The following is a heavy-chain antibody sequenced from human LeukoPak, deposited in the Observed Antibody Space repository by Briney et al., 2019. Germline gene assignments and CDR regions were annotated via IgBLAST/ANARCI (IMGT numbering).Heavy chain of an antibody. V-gene: IGHV5-51*01. CDR1: AYTFTTYW. D-gene: IGHD6-13*01. Sequence: GESLKISCKGSAYTFTTYWIGWVRQMPGKGLEWMGIIYPGDADTRYSPSFRGHVTISADKSISTAYLQWRSLEASDTAMYYCARRSIAAADPYDYWGQGTLVTVSS. CDR2: IYPGDADT. J-gene: IGHJ4*02. CDR3: ARRSIAAADPYDY.